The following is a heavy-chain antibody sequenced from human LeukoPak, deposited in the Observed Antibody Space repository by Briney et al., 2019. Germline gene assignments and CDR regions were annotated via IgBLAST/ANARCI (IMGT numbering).Heavy chain of an antibody. CDR2: IYSSGST. CDR1: GGSISSYY. Sequence: SETLSLTCAVSGGSISSYYWSWIRQSAGKGLEWIGRIYSSGSTNYNPFLKSRVTMSVDTSKNQFSLKLSSVIAADTAVYYCARVVPDAIDALDIWGQGTMVTVSS. CDR3: ARVVPDAIDALDI. V-gene: IGHV4-4*07. D-gene: IGHD2-2*02. J-gene: IGHJ3*02.